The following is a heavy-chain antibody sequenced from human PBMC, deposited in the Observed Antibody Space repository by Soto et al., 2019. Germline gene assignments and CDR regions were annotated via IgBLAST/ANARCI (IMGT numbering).Heavy chain of an antibody. D-gene: IGHD3-10*01. J-gene: IGHJ5*02. V-gene: IGHV4-31*03. CDR3: ARASQRITMVRGTSGFDP. CDR1: GGSISSGGYY. Sequence: QVQLQESGPGLVKPSQTLSLTCTVSGGSISSGGYYWSWIRQHPGKGLEWIGYIYYSGSTYYNPSLKSRVTISVDTSKNQFSLKLSSVTAADTAVYYCARASQRITMVRGTSGFDPWGQGTLDTVSS. CDR2: IYYSGST.